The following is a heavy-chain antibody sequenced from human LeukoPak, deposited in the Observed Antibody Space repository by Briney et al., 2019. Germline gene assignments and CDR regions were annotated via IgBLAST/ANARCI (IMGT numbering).Heavy chain of an antibody. V-gene: IGHV5-10-1*01. Sequence: GESLKISCEGSGYSFTNYWISWVRQMPGKGLEWMGRIDPTDSHTTYSPSFQGHFTISADKSISTAYLQWSSLKASDTAMYYCARHYTDGEDYWGQGTLVTVSS. J-gene: IGHJ4*02. CDR2: IDPTDSHT. D-gene: IGHD2-2*02. CDR3: ARHYTDGEDY. CDR1: GYSFTNYW.